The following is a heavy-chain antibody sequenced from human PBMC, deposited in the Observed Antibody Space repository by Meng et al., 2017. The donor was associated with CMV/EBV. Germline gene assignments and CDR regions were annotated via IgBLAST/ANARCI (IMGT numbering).Heavy chain of an antibody. CDR2: IKQDGSEK. CDR1: GFTFSSYW. D-gene: IGHD3-10*01. V-gene: IGHV3-7*01. Sequence: ETLSLTCAASGFTFSSYWMSWVRQAPGKGLEWVANIKQDGSEKYYVDSVKGRFTISRDNAKNSLYLQMNSLRAEDTAVYYCARDGDGSGSYVGMDVWGQGTTVTVSS. CDR3: ARDGDGSGSYVGMDV. J-gene: IGHJ6*02.